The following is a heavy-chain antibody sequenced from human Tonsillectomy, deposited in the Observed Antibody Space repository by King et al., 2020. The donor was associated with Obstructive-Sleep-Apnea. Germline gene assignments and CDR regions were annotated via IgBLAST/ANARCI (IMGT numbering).Heavy chain of an antibody. V-gene: IGHV4-59*01. CDR1: GDSISTYY. Sequence: HVQLQESGPGLVKPSETLSLTCTVSGDSISTYYWSWIRQPPGKGLEWIGYIFYSGSTSYNASLKSRVTISVDTSKNQFSLQLRSVTAADTAVYYCARDLGYSYGIDYWGQGTLVTVSS. J-gene: IGHJ4*02. CDR3: ARDLGYSYGIDY. CDR2: IFYSGST. D-gene: IGHD5-18*01.